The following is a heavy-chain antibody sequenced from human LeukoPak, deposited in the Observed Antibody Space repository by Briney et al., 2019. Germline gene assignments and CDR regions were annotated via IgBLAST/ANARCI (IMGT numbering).Heavy chain of an antibody. CDR2: IYSDGRT. D-gene: IGHD1-26*01. V-gene: IGHV3-53*01. J-gene: IGHJ4*02. CDR3: AREISGERYPWGYFDY. Sequence: GGSLRLSCAASGSTVSSNYMSWVRQAPGKGLEWVSVIYSDGRTYYADSVKGRFTISRDNSKNTLDLQMNSLGVEDTAVYYCAREISGERYPWGYFDYWGQGTLVTVSS. CDR1: GSTVSSNY.